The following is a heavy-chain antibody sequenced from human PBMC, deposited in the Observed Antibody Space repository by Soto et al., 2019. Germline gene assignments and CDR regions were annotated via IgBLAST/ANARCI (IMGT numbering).Heavy chain of an antibody. D-gene: IGHD3-22*01. V-gene: IGHV3-33*01. Sequence: GGSLRLSCVASGFTFSSYGMHWVRQAPGKGLEWVAVIWYDGSNKYYADSVKGRFTISRDNSKNTLYLQMNSLRAEDTAVYYCARTQYYYDSSGYYGGWFDPWGQGTLVTVSS. J-gene: IGHJ5*02. CDR1: GFTFSSYG. CDR2: IWYDGSNK. CDR3: ARTQYYYDSSGYYGGWFDP.